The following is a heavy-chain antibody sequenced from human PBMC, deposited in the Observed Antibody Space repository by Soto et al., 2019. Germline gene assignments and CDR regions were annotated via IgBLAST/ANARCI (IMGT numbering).Heavy chain of an antibody. J-gene: IGHJ6*02. CDR3: TSGGVVPAATNYYYYGMDV. CDR2: IRSKAYGGTT. V-gene: IGHV3-49*04. D-gene: IGHD2-2*01. CDR1: GFTFGDYA. Sequence: PGGSLRLSCTASGFTFGDYAMSWVRQAPGKGLEWVGFIRSKAYGGTTEYAASVKGRFTISRDDSKSIAYLQMNSLKTEDTAVYYCTSGGVVPAATNYYYYGMDVWGQGTTVTVSS.